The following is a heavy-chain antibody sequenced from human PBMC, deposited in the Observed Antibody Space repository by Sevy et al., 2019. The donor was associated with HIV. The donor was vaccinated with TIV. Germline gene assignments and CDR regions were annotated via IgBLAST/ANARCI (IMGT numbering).Heavy chain of an antibody. CDR2: ISGGDGT. CDR1: GFTFNIYA. D-gene: IGHD3-22*01. V-gene: IGHV3-23*01. J-gene: IGHJ4*02. CDR3: AKRPYYYYNSDGHLVSSTDEADY. Sequence: GGSLRLSCAASGFTFNIYAMSWVRQAPGKGLEWLSAISGGDGTYYADSVKGRFTISGDNSRNTLYLQMNSLRAEDTAVYYCAKRPYYYYNSDGHLVSSTDEADYWGQGTLVTVSS.